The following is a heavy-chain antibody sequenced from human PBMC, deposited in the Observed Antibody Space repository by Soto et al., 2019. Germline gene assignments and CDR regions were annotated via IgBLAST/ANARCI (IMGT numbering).Heavy chain of an antibody. CDR2: IIPILGIA. CDR3: ARSSITGNPLPGY. D-gene: IGHD1-20*01. Sequence: ASVKVSCKASGGTFSSYTISWVRQAPGQGLEWMGRIIPILGIANYAQKFQGRVTITADKSTSTAYMELSSLRSEDTAVYYCARSSITGNPLPGYWGQGTLVTVSS. CDR1: GGTFSSYT. J-gene: IGHJ4*02. V-gene: IGHV1-69*02.